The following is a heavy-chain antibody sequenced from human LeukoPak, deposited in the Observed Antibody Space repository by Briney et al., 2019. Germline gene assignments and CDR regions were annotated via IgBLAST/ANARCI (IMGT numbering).Heavy chain of an antibody. J-gene: IGHJ4*02. CDR1: GFTFSSYA. CDR2: ISGSGARV. D-gene: IGHD1-26*01. V-gene: IGHV3-23*01. Sequence: GGSLILSCTASGFTFSSYAMSWVRQAPGKGLEWVSGISGSGARVYSADSVKGRFTISRDNSKNTLYLQMNSLRAEDTAVYYCAKDKRYSATKPSFDYWGQGTLVTVSS. CDR3: AKDKRYSATKPSFDY.